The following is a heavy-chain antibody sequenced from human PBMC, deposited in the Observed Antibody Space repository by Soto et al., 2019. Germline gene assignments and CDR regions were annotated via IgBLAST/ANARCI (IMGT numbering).Heavy chain of an antibody. V-gene: IGHV3-72*01. CDR3: AGDAYKYGL. CDR2: CRDKTNGYTT. J-gene: IGHJ4*02. Sequence: GGSLRLSCAASGFTFSDHYVDWVRQAPGKGLEWVGRCRDKTNGYTTEYAASVKGRFTISRDDSKNSLYLHMNSLRTEDTAVYYCAGDAYKYGLWGQGTLVTVSS. CDR1: GFTFSDHY. D-gene: IGHD1-1*01.